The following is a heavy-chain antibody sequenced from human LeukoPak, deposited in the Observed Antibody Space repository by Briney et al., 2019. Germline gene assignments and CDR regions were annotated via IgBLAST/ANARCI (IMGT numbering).Heavy chain of an antibody. CDR1: GGSISSGDYY. J-gene: IGHJ4*02. D-gene: IGHD3-22*01. Sequence: PSQTLSLTCTVSGGSISSGDYYWSWIRQPPGKGLEWIGYIYYSGSTYYNPFLKSRVTISVDTSKNQFSLKLSSVTAADTAVYYCARDCGDSSGCPFDYWGQGTLVTVSS. V-gene: IGHV4-30-4*08. CDR2: IYYSGST. CDR3: ARDCGDSSGCPFDY.